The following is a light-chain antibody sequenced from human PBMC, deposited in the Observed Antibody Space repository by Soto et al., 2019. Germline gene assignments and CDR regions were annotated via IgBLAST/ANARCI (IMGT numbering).Light chain of an antibody. J-gene: IGLJ1*01. CDR3: SSYTSSSTLVYV. Sequence: SALTQPASVSGSPGQSIIISCSGTSSDVGGYNYVSWYQQHPGKAPKLMIYDVGNRPSGVSNRFSGSKSGNTASLTISGLQAEDEADYYCSSYTSSSTLVYVFGTGTKLTVL. CDR1: SSDVGGYNY. CDR2: DVG. V-gene: IGLV2-14*01.